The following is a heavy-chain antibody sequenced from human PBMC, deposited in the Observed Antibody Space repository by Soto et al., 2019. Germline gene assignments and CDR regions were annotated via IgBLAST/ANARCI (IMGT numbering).Heavy chain of an antibody. CDR2: ISDSGDSI. D-gene: IGHD6-13*01. CDR1: GFPFSNYS. Sequence: GGSLRLPCVASGFPFSNYSMDWVRQAPGKGLEWVAGISDSGDSIHYADSVKGRFTISRDNSMNTLYLQMNTLRAEDTAIYYCATVSSSWHAGFFDLWGQGTLVTVSS. CDR3: ATVSSSWHAGFFDL. V-gene: IGHV3-23*01. J-gene: IGHJ4*02.